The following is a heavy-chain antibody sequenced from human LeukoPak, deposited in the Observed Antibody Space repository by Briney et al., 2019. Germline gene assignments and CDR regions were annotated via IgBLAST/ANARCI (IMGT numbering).Heavy chain of an antibody. Sequence: GESLKISCKGSGYKFNAYWIAWVRQMPGKGLEWMGIIYPDDSDTRYSPSFQGQVTISVDKSVSIAYLQWSSLKASDTAMYYCARPNITSYYDSRGYDGFDVWGQGTMVIVSS. J-gene: IGHJ3*01. CDR2: IYPDDSDT. CDR3: ARPNITSYYDSRGYDGFDV. V-gene: IGHV5-51*01. D-gene: IGHD3-22*01. CDR1: GYKFNAYW.